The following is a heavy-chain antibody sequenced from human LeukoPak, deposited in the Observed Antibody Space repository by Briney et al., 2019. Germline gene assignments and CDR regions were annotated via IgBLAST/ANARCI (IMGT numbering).Heavy chain of an antibody. CDR1: GFTFSSYG. CDR3: ARVGPYGSSMDV. CDR2: ISYDGSNK. V-gene: IGHV3-30*03. D-gene: IGHD3-10*01. J-gene: IGHJ6*02. Sequence: PGGSLRLSCAASGFTFSSYGMHWVRQAPGKGLEWVAVISYDGSNKYYADSVKGRFTISRDNSKNTLYLQMNSLRAEDTAVYYCARVGPYGSSMDVWGQGTTVTVSS.